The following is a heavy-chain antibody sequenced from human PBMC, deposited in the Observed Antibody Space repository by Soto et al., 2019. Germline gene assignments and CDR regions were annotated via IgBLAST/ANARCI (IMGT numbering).Heavy chain of an antibody. CDR2: ISAYNGNT. CDR3: ARTGGDGWLQFYASLYDY. J-gene: IGHJ4*02. D-gene: IGHD5-12*01. Sequence: GASVKVSCKASGYTFTGYGISWVRQAPGQGLEWMGWISAYNGNTNYAQKLQGRVTMTTDTSTSTAYMELRSLRSDDTAVYYCARTGGDGWLQFYASLYDYWGQGTLVTVSS. V-gene: IGHV1-18*01. CDR1: GYTFTGYG.